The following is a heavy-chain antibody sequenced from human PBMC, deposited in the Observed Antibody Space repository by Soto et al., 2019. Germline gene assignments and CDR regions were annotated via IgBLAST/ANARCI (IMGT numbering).Heavy chain of an antibody. V-gene: IGHV3-23*01. Sequence: EVQLLESGGGFVQPGGSQRLSCAASGFTFSSYAMRWVRQAPGKGLEWVSGISGSGGSTYYADSVKGRFTISRDNSKNTLYLQMTSLRAEDTAVYYCAKVSVAGRVDYWGQGTLVTVSS. CDR1: GFTFSSYA. CDR3: AKVSVAGRVDY. CDR2: ISGSGGST. D-gene: IGHD6-19*01. J-gene: IGHJ4*02.